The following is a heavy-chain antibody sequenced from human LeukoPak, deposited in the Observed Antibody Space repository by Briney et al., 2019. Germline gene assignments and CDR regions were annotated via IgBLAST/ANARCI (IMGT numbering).Heavy chain of an antibody. CDR1: GGSIRSHQ. Sequence: ASETLSLTCTVSGGSIRSHQWSWIRQPPGKGLEWIGHMSYTGSTKYNPSLRSRVIISVDTSKTQFSLKLSSVTAADTAVYYCARDTGYYYYYMDVWGKGTTVTVSS. CDR3: ARDTGYYYYYMDV. D-gene: IGHD3-16*01. CDR2: MSYTGST. V-gene: IGHV4-59*11. J-gene: IGHJ6*03.